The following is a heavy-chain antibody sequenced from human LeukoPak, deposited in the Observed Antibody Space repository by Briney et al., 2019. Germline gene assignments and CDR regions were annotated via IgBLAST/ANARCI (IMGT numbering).Heavy chain of an antibody. J-gene: IGHJ6*03. CDR3: ARLCSGYDWPYYYYCMDV. CDR1: GYTFTSYG. D-gene: IGHD5-12*01. CDR2: ISAYNGNT. V-gene: IGHV1-18*01. Sequence: GSVKVSCKASGYTFTSYGISWVRQAPGQGLEWMGWISAYNGNTNYAQKLQGRVTMTTDTSTSTAYMELRSLRSDDTAVYYCARLCSGYDWPYYYYCMDVWGKGTTVTISS.